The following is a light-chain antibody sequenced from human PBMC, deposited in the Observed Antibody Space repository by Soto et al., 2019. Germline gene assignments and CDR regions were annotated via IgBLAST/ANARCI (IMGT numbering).Light chain of an antibody. CDR3: QQSYSTPR. CDR2: AAS. CDR1: QSISSY. Sequence: DIQMTQSPSSLSASVGDRVTITCQASQSISSYLNWYQQKPGKAPKLLIYAASSLQSGVPSRFSGSGSGTDFTLTISSLQPEDFATYYCQQSYSTPRFGGGTKADNK. V-gene: IGKV1-39*01. J-gene: IGKJ4*01.